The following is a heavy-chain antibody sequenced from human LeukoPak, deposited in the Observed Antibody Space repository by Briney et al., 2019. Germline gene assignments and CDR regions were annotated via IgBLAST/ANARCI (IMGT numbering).Heavy chain of an antibody. CDR1: GYTFTSYG. CDR2: ISAYNGNT. J-gene: IGHJ6*02. D-gene: IGHD4-17*01. V-gene: IGHV1-18*01. Sequence: GASVKVSCTASGYTFTSYGISWVRQAPGQGLEWMGWISAYNGNTNYAQKLQGRVTMTTDTSTSTAYMELRSLRSDDTAVYYCASPEGYGDYSLMDVWGQGTTVIVSS. CDR3: ASPEGYGDYSLMDV.